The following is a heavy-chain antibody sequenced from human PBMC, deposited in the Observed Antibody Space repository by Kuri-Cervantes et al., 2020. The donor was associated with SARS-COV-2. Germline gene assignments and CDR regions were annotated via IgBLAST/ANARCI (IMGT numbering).Heavy chain of an antibody. V-gene: IGHV4-34*01. CDR2: INHSGST. CDR3: ARCRHYYDSSGDDYFDY. D-gene: IGHD3-22*01. Sequence: SQTLSLTCAVYGGSFSGYYWSWIRRPPGKGLEWIGEINHSGSTNYNPSLKSRVTVSVDTSKNQFSLKLSSVTAADTAVYYCARCRHYYDSSGDDYFDYWGQGTLVTVSS. CDR1: GGSFSGYY. J-gene: IGHJ4*02.